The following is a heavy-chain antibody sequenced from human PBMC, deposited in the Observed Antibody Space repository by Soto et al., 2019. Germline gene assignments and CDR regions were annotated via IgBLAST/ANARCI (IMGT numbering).Heavy chain of an antibody. CDR2: MTDDRPEI. V-gene: IGHV3-30-3*01. D-gene: IGHD7-27*01. CDR3: SRQNTLGSATYFDY. Sequence: QLQLVESGGGVVQPGRSLKLSCVASGLPFRNYALHWVRQAPGKGLEWLAVMTDDRPEIYYADSVQGRFTISRDNSKNTLYLQMNSLRSEDTAVYYCSRQNTLGSATYFDYWGQGTLVTVSS. CDR1: GLPFRNYA. J-gene: IGHJ4*02.